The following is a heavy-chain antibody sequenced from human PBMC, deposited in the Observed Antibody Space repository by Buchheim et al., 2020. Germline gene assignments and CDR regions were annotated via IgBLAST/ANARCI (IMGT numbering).Heavy chain of an antibody. J-gene: IGHJ5*02. V-gene: IGHV3-74*01. CDR2: INNDGSTT. CDR3: ARDYYGSGSYRP. D-gene: IGHD3-10*01. Sequence: EVQLVESGGGLVQPGGSLRLSCAASGFTFSNFWMHWARQAPGEGLVWVSYINNDGSTTNYADSVKGRFTISRDNAKETLYLQMNSLGAEDTAVYYCARDYYGSGSYRPWGQGTL. CDR1: GFTFSNFW.